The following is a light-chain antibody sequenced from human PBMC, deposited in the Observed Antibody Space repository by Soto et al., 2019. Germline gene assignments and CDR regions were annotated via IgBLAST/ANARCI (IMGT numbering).Light chain of an antibody. V-gene: IGLV2-14*01. CDR2: EVS. CDR3: SSYRSSSTPLI. Sequence: QSALTQPASVSGSPGQSITISCTGTSSEVGGYNYVSWYQQHPGKAPKLMIYEVSNRPSGVSNRFSGSKSGNTASLTISGLQAEDEADYYCSSYRSSSTPLIFGTGTKLTVL. CDR1: SSEVGGYNY. J-gene: IGLJ1*01.